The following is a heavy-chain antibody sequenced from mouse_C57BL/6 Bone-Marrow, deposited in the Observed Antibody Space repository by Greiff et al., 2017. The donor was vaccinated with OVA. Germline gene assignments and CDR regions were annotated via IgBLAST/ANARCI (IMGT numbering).Heavy chain of an antibody. CDR3: AISTQSTLGAY. D-gene: IGHD3-2*02. Sequence: QVQLQQPGAELVMPGASVKLSCKASGYTFTSYWMHWVKQRPGQGLEWIGEIDPSDSYTNYNQKFKGKSTLTVDKSSSTAYMQLSSLTSEDSAVYYCAISTQSTLGAYWGQGTLVTVSA. CDR2: IDPSDSYT. J-gene: IGHJ3*01. V-gene: IGHV1-69*01. CDR1: GYTFTSYW.